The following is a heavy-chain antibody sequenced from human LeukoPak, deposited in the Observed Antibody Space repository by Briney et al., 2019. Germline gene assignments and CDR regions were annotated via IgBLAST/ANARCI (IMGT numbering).Heavy chain of an antibody. CDR3: ARANYYYGSGSYVSYYYGMDV. CDR2: INPNSGGT. D-gene: IGHD3-10*01. Sequence: GASVKVSCKASGYTFTSYDINWVRQATGQGLEWMGWINPNSGGTNYAQKFQGRVTMTRDTSISTAYMELSRLRSDDTAVYYCARANYYYGSGSYVSYYYGMDVWGQGTTVTVSS. V-gene: IGHV1-2*02. CDR1: GYTFTSYD. J-gene: IGHJ6*02.